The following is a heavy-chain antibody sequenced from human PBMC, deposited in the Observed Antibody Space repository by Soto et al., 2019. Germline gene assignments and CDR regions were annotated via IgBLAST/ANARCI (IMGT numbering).Heavy chain of an antibody. CDR3: ATDRNYYDSSGLDY. CDR1: GFTFDDYA. V-gene: IGHV3-9*01. D-gene: IGHD3-22*01. Sequence: EVQLVESGGGLVQPGRSLRLSCAASGFTFDDYAMHWVRQAPGKGLEWVSGISWNSGSIGYADSVKGRFTISRDNAKNSLYLQMNSLRAEDTALYYCATDRNYYDSSGLDYWGQGTLVTVSS. CDR2: ISWNSGSI. J-gene: IGHJ4*02.